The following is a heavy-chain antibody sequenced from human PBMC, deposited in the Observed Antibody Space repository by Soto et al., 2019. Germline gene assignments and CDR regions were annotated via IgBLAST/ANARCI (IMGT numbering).Heavy chain of an antibody. D-gene: IGHD3-9*01. CDR1: GFMLSTYS. V-gene: IGHV3-48*02. J-gene: IGHJ4*02. CDR3: VRDRDNFDWPPLGYFDL. CDR2: ISSGGRNT. Sequence: EVQLVESGGDLVQPGGSLRLSCTASGFMLSTYSMNWVRQAPGRGLEWIAYISSGGRNTYYADSVKGRLTISRANAENSLYLHVVSLRDEDTAVYYCVRDRDNFDWPPLGYFDLWGQGTLVTVSS.